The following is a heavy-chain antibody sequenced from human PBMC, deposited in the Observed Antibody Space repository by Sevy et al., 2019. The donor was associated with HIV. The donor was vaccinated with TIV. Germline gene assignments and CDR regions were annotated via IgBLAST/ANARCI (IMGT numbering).Heavy chain of an antibody. CDR2: INPNSGGT. CDR3: AREGDGYNSLLDY. J-gene: IGHJ4*02. V-gene: IGHV1-2*02. CDR1: GYTFTGYY. Sequence: ASVKVSCKASGYTFTGYYMHWVRQAPGQGLEWMGWINPNSGGTNYAQKFQGRVTMTRATSISTAYMELSRLRSDDTAVYYCAREGDGYNSLLDYWGQGTLVTVSS. D-gene: IGHD5-12*01.